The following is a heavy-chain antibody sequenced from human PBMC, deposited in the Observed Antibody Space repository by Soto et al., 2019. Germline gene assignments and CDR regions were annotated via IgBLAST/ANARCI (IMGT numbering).Heavy chain of an antibody. J-gene: IGHJ6*03. CDR2: IYYSGST. Sequence: SETLSLTCTVSGGSISSGGYYWSWIRQHPGKGLEWIGYIYYSGSTYYNPSLKSRVTISVDTSKNQFSLKLSSVTAADTAVYYCARTPTSILTGKIYYYSYYMDFWGKGTTVTVSS. V-gene: IGHV4-31*03. CDR1: GGSISSGGYY. CDR3: ARTPTSILTGKIYYYSYYMDF. D-gene: IGHD3-9*01.